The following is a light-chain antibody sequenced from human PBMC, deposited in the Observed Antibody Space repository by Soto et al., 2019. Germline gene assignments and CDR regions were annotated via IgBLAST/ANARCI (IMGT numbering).Light chain of an antibody. CDR2: GSA. CDR1: QSVFSS. V-gene: IGKV3-15*01. Sequence: EIVMTQSPATLSVSPGERATLSCRASQSVFSSLAWYQQRPGQAPRLLIYGSATRATGIPDRFSGSGSGTEFTLTISRLQYEDSAVYYCQQYHSWPAFGQGTKVDIK. CDR3: QQYHSWPA. J-gene: IGKJ1*01.